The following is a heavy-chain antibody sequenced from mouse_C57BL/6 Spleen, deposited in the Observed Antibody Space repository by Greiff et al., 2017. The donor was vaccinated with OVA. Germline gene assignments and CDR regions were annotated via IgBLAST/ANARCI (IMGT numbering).Heavy chain of an antibody. CDR3: ARMGLTAEY. Sequence: QVQLQQPGAELVMPGASVKLSCKASGYTFTSYWMHWVKQRPGQGLEWIGEIDPSDSYTNYNQKFKGKSTLTVDKSSSTAYMQLSSLTSEDSAVYYCARMGLTAEYGGKGTTRTVPS. D-gene: IGHD1-3*01. J-gene: IGHJ2*01. V-gene: IGHV1-69*01. CDR2: IDPSDSYT. CDR1: GYTFTSYW.